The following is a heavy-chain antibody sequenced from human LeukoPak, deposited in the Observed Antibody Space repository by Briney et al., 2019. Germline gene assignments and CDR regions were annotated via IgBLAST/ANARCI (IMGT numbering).Heavy chain of an antibody. CDR3: ARGTQPETTVTTTPPPVGLWFDP. Sequence: GGSLRLSCAASGFTFSSYATHWVRQAPGKGLEWVAVISYDGSNKYYADSVKGRFTISRDNSKNTLYLQMNSLRAEDTAVYYCARGTQPETTVTTTPPPVGLWFDPWGQGTLVTVSS. V-gene: IGHV3-30-3*01. CDR1: GFTFSSYA. J-gene: IGHJ5*02. CDR2: ISYDGSNK. D-gene: IGHD4-11*01.